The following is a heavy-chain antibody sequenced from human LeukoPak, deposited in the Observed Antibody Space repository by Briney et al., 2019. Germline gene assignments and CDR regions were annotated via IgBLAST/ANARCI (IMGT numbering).Heavy chain of an antibody. CDR1: GGSISSHY. D-gene: IGHD4-17*01. Sequence: PSETLSLTCTASGGSISSHYWTWIRQSPGKGLEWIGYISYSGSTNYNPSIKSRVTLSVDTSKNQFSLKLRSVTAADTAVYYCARDPTTVTKGFDIWGQGTMVTVSS. CDR2: ISYSGST. V-gene: IGHV4-59*11. J-gene: IGHJ3*02. CDR3: ARDPTTVTKGFDI.